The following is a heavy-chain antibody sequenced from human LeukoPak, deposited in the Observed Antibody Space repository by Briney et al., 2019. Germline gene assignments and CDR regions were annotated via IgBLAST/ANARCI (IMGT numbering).Heavy chain of an antibody. V-gene: IGHV4-34*01. CDR2: INHSGST. D-gene: IGHD4-17*01. CDR3: ARNRQTTVTTPGFGY. CDR1: GGSFSGYY. J-gene: IGHJ4*02. Sequence: SETLSLTCAVYGGSFSGYYWSWIRQPLGKGLEWIGEINHSGSTNYNPSLKSRVTISVDTSKNQFSLKLSSVTAADTAVYYCARNRQTTVTTPGFGYWGQGTLVTVSS.